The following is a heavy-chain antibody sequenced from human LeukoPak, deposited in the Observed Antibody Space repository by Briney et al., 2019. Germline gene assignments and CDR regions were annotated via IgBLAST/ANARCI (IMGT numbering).Heavy chain of an antibody. V-gene: IGHV3-48*04. CDR2: ISSSGSTI. Sequence: PGGSLRLSCAASGFTFSSYGMNWVRQAPGKGLEWVSYISSSGSTIYYADSVKGRFTISRDNAKNSLYLQMNSLRAEDTAVYYCARVINYMDVWGKGTTVTVSS. D-gene: IGHD3-16*01. CDR1: GFTFSSYG. CDR3: ARVINYMDV. J-gene: IGHJ6*03.